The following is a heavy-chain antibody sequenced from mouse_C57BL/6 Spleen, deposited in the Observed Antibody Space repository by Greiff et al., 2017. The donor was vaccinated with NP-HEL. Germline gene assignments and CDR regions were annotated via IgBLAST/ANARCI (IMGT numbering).Heavy chain of an antibody. CDR3: AREGSKGGAMDY. D-gene: IGHD1-1*01. V-gene: IGHV5-4*01. J-gene: IGHJ4*01. CDR1: GFTFSSYA. Sequence: EVQGVESGGGLVKPGGSLKLSCAASGFTFSSYAMSWVRQTPEKRLEWVATISDGGSYTYYPDNVKGRFTSSRDNAKNNLYLQMSHLKSEDTAMYYCAREGSKGGAMDYWGQGTSVTVSS. CDR2: ISDGGSYT.